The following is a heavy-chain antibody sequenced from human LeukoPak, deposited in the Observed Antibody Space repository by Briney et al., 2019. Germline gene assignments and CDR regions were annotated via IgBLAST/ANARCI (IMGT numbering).Heavy chain of an antibody. CDR3: AKILPDTVTADY. D-gene: IGHD4-11*01. Sequence: GGSLRLSCAASGFTFSRYGMYWVRQAPGKGLEWVAVISYDGSNKYYADSVKGRFTISRDNSKNTLYLQMNSLRAEDTAVYYCAKILPDTVTADYWGQGTLVTVSS. J-gene: IGHJ4*02. V-gene: IGHV3-30*18. CDR2: ISYDGSNK. CDR1: GFTFSRYG.